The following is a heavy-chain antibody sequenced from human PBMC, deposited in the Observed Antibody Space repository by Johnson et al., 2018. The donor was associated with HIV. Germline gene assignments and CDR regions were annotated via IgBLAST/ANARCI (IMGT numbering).Heavy chain of an antibody. CDR3: ARDRGYWDAFDI. CDR2: IGTAGEA. V-gene: IGHV3-13*01. J-gene: IGHJ3*02. CDR1: GFTFRSYD. D-gene: IGHD3-22*01. Sequence: MLLVESGGGLVKPGGSLRLSCAASGFTFRSYDMHWVRQVTGKGLEWVSVIGTAGEAYYQGYVKGRFSISRDNAKNSLYLQMNSLRAEDTAVYYCARDRGYWDAFDIWGQGTMVTVSS.